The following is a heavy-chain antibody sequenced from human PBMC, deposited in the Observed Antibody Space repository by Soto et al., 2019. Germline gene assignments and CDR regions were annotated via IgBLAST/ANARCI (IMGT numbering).Heavy chain of an antibody. J-gene: IGHJ5*02. CDR2: IYYSGST. D-gene: IGHD3-3*01. Sequence: PSETLSLTCTVSGGSISSGGYYWSWIRQHPGKGLEWIGYIYYSGSTYYNPSLKSRVTISVDTSKIQFSLKLSSVTAADTAVYYCARDQDESGQPASWFDPWGQGTLVTVSS. CDR1: GGSISSGGYY. V-gene: IGHV4-31*03. CDR3: ARDQDESGQPASWFDP.